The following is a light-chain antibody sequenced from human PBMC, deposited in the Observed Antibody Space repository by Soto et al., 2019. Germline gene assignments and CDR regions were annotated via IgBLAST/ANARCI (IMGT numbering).Light chain of an antibody. V-gene: IGLV1-44*01. Sequence: QAVVTQPPSASGTPGQRVTISCSGSSSNIGSNTVNWYQHLPGTAPKLLIYSNNQRPSGVPDRFSGSKSGTSASLAISGLQSEDEADYYCAAWDDSLVFGGGTKLTVL. CDR3: AAWDDSLV. CDR2: SNN. J-gene: IGLJ2*01. CDR1: SSNIGSNT.